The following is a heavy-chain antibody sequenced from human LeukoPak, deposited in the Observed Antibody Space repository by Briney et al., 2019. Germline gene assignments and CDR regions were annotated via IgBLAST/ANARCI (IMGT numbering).Heavy chain of an antibody. J-gene: IGHJ5*02. V-gene: IGHV4-31*03. CDR1: GGSVSSGSYY. D-gene: IGHD2-2*02. CDR3: ARVESDCSSTSCCTGFDP. CDR2: IYYSGST. Sequence: PSETLSLTCTVSGGSVSSGSYYWSWIRQPPGKGLEWIGYIYYSGSTYYNPSLKSRVTISVDTSKNQFSLKLSSVTAADTAVYYCARVESDCSSTSCCTGFDPWGQGTLVTVSS.